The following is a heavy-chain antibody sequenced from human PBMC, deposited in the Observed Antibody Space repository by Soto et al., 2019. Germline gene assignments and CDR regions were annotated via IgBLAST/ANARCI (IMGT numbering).Heavy chain of an antibody. Sequence: QVQLQESGPGLVKPSQTLSLTCTVSGGSISSGDYYWSWIRQPPGKGLEWIGYIYYSGSTYYNPSLKSRVTISVDTYKNQFSLKLSSVTAADTAVYYCDRGYSGYDFRPLFHYWGQGTLVTVSS. CDR2: IYYSGST. V-gene: IGHV4-30-4*01. CDR1: GGSISSGDYY. J-gene: IGHJ4*02. D-gene: IGHD5-12*01. CDR3: DRGYSGYDFRPLFHY.